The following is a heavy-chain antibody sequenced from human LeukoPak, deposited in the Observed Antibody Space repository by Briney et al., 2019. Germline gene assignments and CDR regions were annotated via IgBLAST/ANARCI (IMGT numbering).Heavy chain of an antibody. CDR1: GYTLTELS. V-gene: IGHV1-24*01. D-gene: IGHD2-15*01. CDR2: FDPEDAET. J-gene: IGHJ5*02. Sequence: ASVKVSCKVSGYTLTELSIHWVRQAPGEGLDWMGGFDPEDAETIYAQKFQGRVTMTEDTSTDTAYMELRSLRSDDTAVYYCAVQDGGSWWFDPWGQGTLVTVSS. CDR3: AVQDGGSWWFDP.